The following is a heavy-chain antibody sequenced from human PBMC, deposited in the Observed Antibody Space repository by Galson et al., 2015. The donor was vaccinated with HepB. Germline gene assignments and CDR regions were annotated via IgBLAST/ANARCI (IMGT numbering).Heavy chain of an antibody. CDR1: GFTFSSYS. V-gene: IGHV3-21*01. Sequence: SLRLSCAASGFTFSSYSMNWVRQAPGKGLEWVSSISSSSSYIYYADSVKGRFTISRDNAKNSLYLQMNSLRAEDTAVYYCAREGKYCSSTSCYGGSDFDYWGQGTLVTVSS. D-gene: IGHD2-2*01. CDR3: AREGKYCSSTSCYGGSDFDY. CDR2: ISSSSSYI. J-gene: IGHJ4*02.